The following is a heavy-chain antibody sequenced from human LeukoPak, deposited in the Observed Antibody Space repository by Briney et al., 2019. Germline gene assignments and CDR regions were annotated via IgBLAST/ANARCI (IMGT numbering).Heavy chain of an antibody. CDR3: ARQMSYYDSSGFGY. CDR2: IYYSGST. J-gene: IGHJ4*02. CDR1: GGSISSSSYY. D-gene: IGHD3-22*01. V-gene: IGHV4-39*01. Sequence: SETLSLTCTVSGGSISSSSYYWGWIRQPPGKGLVWIGSIYYSGSTYYNPSLKSRVTISVDTSKNQFSLKLSSVTAADTAVYYCARQMSYYDSSGFGYWGQGTLVTVSS.